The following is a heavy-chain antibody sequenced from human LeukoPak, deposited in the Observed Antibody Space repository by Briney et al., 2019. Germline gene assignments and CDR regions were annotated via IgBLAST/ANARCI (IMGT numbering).Heavy chain of an antibody. CDR2: MDPSGNHK. CDR3: AIWTSGNY. V-gene: IGHV3-7*01. Sequence: GGSLRLSCAASGFILNRSWMNWVRHAPGKGMEWVANMDPSGNHKRYVDSVRGRFSISKDSPGTSFSLEMHSLRVEDTAIYYCAIWTSGNYWGQGSLVTVSS. CDR1: GFILNRSW. D-gene: IGHD1-1*01. J-gene: IGHJ4*02.